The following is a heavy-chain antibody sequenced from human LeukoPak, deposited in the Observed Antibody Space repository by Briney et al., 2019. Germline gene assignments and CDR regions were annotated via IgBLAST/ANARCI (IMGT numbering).Heavy chain of an antibody. V-gene: IGHV1-2*02. D-gene: IGHD5-24*01. CDR3: ARDGRDGYNLVHY. CDR1: GYTFTAYY. Sequence: GASVKVSCKASGYTFTAYYIHWVRQAPGQGLEWMGWINPNSGGTNYAQKFQGRVTMTRDTSISAVYMELNRLRSDGTAVYYCARDGRDGYNLVHYWGQGTLVTVSS. CDR2: INPNSGGT. J-gene: IGHJ4*02.